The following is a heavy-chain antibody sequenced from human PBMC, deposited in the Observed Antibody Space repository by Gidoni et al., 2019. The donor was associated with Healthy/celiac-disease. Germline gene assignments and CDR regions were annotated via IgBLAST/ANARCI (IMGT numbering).Heavy chain of an antibody. D-gene: IGHD6-19*01. Sequence: EVQLVESGGGLVQPGRSLRLSCAAPGFTFDDYAMSGVRQAPGKGLEWFSGISWNRGSIGYADSVKGRFTISRDNAKNSLYLQMNSLRAEDTALYYCAKGNGAPYSSGWYRFSDAFDIWGQGTMVTVSS. CDR2: ISWNRGSI. V-gene: IGHV3-9*01. CDR1: GFTFDDYA. CDR3: AKGNGAPYSSGWYRFSDAFDI. J-gene: IGHJ3*02.